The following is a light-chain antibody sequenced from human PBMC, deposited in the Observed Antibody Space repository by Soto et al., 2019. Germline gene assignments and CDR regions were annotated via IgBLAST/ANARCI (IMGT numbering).Light chain of an antibody. CDR2: GAS. Sequence: ESVLTQSPGSLSLSPGETATLSCRASQSIINNYLAWYQQKPGQSPRLLIYGASIRDTGVPDRFSGSESGTDFTLTITRLEAEDFAVYYCQQYGTSPLMYTFGQGTELGVK. V-gene: IGKV3-20*01. CDR3: QQYGTSPLMYT. J-gene: IGKJ2*01. CDR1: QSIINNY.